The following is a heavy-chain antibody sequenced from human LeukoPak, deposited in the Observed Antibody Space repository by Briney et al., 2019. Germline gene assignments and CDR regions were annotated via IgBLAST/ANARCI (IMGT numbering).Heavy chain of an antibody. Sequence: SETLPLTCTVSGGSISSGGYYWSWIRQHPGKGLEWIGYIYYSGSTYYNPSLKSRVTISVDTSKNQFSLKLSSVTAADTAVYYCAREAAAGTTPDYWGQGTLVTVSS. J-gene: IGHJ4*02. CDR2: IYYSGST. D-gene: IGHD6-13*01. V-gene: IGHV4-31*03. CDR3: AREAAAGTTPDY. CDR1: GGSISSGGYY.